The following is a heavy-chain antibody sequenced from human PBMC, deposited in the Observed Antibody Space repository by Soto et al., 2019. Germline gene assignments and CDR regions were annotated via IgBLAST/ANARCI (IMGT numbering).Heavy chain of an antibody. CDR2: IKQDGSEI. CDR1: GFTFSNDS. CDR3: ARGPGWTYYDFWSGYYRGNWFEP. V-gene: IGHV3-7*01. Sequence: GSAPRLSCAASGFTFSNDSMSWVRQAPGKGLEWLANIKQDGSEIVCVDSVEGRFTISRDNAKNSLYLQMNSMRAEGTAVYYCARGPGWTYYDFWSGYYRGNWFEPWGQGTLVTVSS. J-gene: IGHJ5*02. D-gene: IGHD3-3*01.